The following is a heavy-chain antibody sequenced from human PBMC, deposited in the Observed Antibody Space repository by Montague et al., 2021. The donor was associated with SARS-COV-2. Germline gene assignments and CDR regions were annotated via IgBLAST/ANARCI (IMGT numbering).Heavy chain of an antibody. CDR3: ARHYSGYEYTAALDS. D-gene: IGHD5-12*01. Sequence: SETLSLTCTVSGGSISSSSYYWVWIRQAPGKGLEWIGSIYYSGSTYYNPSLKSQVTISVDTSTNHFSLRLSSVTAADTAVYYCARHYSGYEYTAALDSGGQGTLVTVSS. CDR1: GGSISSSSYY. CDR2: IYYSGST. V-gene: IGHV4-39*02. J-gene: IGHJ4*02.